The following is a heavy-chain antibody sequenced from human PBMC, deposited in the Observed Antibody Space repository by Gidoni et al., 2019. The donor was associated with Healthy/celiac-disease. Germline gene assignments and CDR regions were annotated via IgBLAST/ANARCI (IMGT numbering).Heavy chain of an antibody. CDR1: GFTFSSYA. CDR3: ARDFKTMIVVGPFDY. Sequence: QVQLVESGGGVVQPGRSLRISCAASGFTFSSYAMHWVRQAPGKGLERVAVKSYDGSNKYYADSVKGRFTISRDNSKNTLYLQMNSLRAEDTAVYYCARDFKTMIVVGPFDYWGQGTLVTVSS. V-gene: IGHV3-30-3*01. J-gene: IGHJ4*02. CDR2: KSYDGSNK. D-gene: IGHD3-22*01.